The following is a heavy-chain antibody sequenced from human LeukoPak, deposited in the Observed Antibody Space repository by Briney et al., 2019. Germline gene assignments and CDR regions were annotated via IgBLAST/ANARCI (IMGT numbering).Heavy chain of an antibody. D-gene: IGHD3-22*01. Sequence: GGSLRLACAASGFTFDDYGMSWVRQAPGKGLEWVSGINWSGGSTGYADSVKGRFTISRDNAKNSLYLQMNSLRAEDTALYYCARGSYYDWYYYMDVWGKGTTVTVSS. V-gene: IGHV3-20*04. CDR2: INWSGGST. CDR3: ARGSYYDWYYYMDV. CDR1: GFTFDDYG. J-gene: IGHJ6*03.